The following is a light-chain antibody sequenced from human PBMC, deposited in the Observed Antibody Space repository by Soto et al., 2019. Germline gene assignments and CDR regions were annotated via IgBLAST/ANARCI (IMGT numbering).Light chain of an antibody. CDR3: QLSYSTPPMYT. J-gene: IGKJ2*01. CDR2: AAS. Sequence: DIQMTQSPSSLSASVGDRVTITCRASQSISSYLNWYQQKPGKAPKLLIYAASSLQSGVPSKFSRSGAGTDFTLTNSLLQPEDLETYYCQLSYSTPPMYTFGQGTKLEIK. CDR1: QSISSY. V-gene: IGKV1-39*01.